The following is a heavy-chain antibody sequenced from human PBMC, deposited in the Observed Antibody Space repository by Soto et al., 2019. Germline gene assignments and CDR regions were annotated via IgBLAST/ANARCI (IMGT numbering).Heavy chain of an antibody. CDR2: VSHSGGAPYRSERAAT. Sequence: QVQLQESGAGLLRPSETLSLTCNVSGVSFDNFFWSWIRQPPGQGLEWIGYVSHSGGAPYRSERAATGYNHSITSRATISQVLTGTQFAQMLPSVTAADTAVYYCARDRGGMTVSSKPLGEWFDPWGQGTMVTVSS. CDR3: ARDRGGMTVSSKPLGEWFDP. CDR1: GVSFDNFF. D-gene: IGHD3-16*01. V-gene: IGHV4-59*01. J-gene: IGHJ5*02.